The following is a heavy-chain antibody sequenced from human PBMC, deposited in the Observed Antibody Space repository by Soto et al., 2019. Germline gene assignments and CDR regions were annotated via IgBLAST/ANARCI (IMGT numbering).Heavy chain of an antibody. D-gene: IGHD3-22*01. Sequence: LSLTCTVSGGSISSSSHHWGWIRQPPGKGLESIGTLDYSGSTYYNPSLKSRVTISVDTSKNQFSLKLSSVTAADTAVYYCARHRSGYDSSGYYYVGWFDPWGQGTLVTVSS. CDR2: LDYSGST. CDR3: ARHRSGYDSSGYYYVGWFDP. V-gene: IGHV4-39*01. CDR1: GGSISSSSHH. J-gene: IGHJ5*02.